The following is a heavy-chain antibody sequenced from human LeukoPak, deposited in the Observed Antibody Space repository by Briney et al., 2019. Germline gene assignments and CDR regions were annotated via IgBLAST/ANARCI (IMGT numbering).Heavy chain of an antibody. Sequence: SETLSLTCAVYGGSFSGYYWSWIRQPPGKGLEWIGYIYYSGSTNYNPSLKSRVTISVDTSKSQFSLKLSSVTAADTAVYYCARVLSDYDYVWGSYRFNWFDPWGQGTLVTVSS. D-gene: IGHD3-16*02. CDR3: ARVLSDYDYVWGSYRFNWFDP. V-gene: IGHV4-59*01. J-gene: IGHJ5*02. CDR2: IYYSGST. CDR1: GGSFSGYY.